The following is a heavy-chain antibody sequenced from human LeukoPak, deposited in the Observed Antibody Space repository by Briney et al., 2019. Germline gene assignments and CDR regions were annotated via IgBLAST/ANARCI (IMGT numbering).Heavy chain of an antibody. V-gene: IGHV1-8*01. D-gene: IGHD3-9*01. J-gene: IGHJ4*02. CDR1: GYSFSSYD. CDR3: TTAATRRIRYNDY. CDR2: MNPDSGNT. Sequence: ASVKVSCKASGYSFSSYDINWVRQATGQGLEWMGWMNPDSGNTGYAQKVQGRVTMTRNTSINTAYMELSGLISEDTAVYFCTTAATRRIRYNDYCDQGTVVPVS.